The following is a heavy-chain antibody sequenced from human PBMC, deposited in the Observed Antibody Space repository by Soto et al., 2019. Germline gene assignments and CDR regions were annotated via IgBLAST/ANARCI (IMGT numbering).Heavy chain of an antibody. Sequence: PSETLSLTCAVYGGSFSGYYWSWIRQPPGKGLEWIGEINHSGSTNYNPSLKSRVTISVDTSKNQFSLKLSSVTAADTAVYYCARAKKVVVVPANHYPEYQHGRYYYYGMDVWGQGTTVTVSS. J-gene: IGHJ6*02. D-gene: IGHD2-2*01. CDR1: GGSFSGYY. V-gene: IGHV4-34*01. CDR2: INHSGST. CDR3: ARAKKVVVVPANHYPEYQHGRYYYYGMDV.